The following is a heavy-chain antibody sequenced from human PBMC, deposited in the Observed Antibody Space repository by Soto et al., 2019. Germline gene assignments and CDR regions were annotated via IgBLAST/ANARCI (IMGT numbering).Heavy chain of an antibody. V-gene: IGHV3-21*01. CDR2: ISSSSSYI. CDR3: ASHPRDSSGYWYYFDY. J-gene: IGHJ4*02. Sequence: EVQLVESGGGLVKPGGSLRLSCAASGFTFSSYSMNWVRQAPGKGLGWVSSISSSSSYIYYADSVKGRFTISRDNAKNSLYLQMNSLRAEDTAVYYCASHPRDSSGYWYYFDYWGQGTLVTVSS. D-gene: IGHD3-22*01. CDR1: GFTFSSYS.